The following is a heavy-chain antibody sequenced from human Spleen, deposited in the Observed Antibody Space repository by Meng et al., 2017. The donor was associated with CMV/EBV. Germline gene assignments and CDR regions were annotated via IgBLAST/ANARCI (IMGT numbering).Heavy chain of an antibody. CDR3: ARIPLVRGAISKYYFDY. J-gene: IGHJ4*02. D-gene: IGHD3-10*01. Sequence: SETLSLTCTVSGGFVRGGSFYWSWIRQPPGKGLEWIGYISHSGSSNYNPSLKSRVTISLDTSNNQFSLRLSSVTSADTAVYYCARIPLVRGAISKYYFDYWGQGTLVTVSS. CDR1: GGFVRGGSFY. CDR2: ISHSGSS. V-gene: IGHV4-61*01.